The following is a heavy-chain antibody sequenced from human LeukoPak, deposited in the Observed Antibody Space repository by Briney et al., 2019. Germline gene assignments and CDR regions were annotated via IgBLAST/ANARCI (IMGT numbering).Heavy chain of an antibody. Sequence: ASVKVSCKASGGTFSTYSINWVRQAPGQGLEWIGGIIPVFGTANYAQKFQGRVTITADESTSTAYMELSSLRSEDTAVYYCASLQFHDSSGYPFDYWGQGTLVTVSS. CDR2: IIPVFGTA. D-gene: IGHD3-22*01. V-gene: IGHV1-69*13. J-gene: IGHJ4*02. CDR3: ASLQFHDSSGYPFDY. CDR1: GGTFSTYS.